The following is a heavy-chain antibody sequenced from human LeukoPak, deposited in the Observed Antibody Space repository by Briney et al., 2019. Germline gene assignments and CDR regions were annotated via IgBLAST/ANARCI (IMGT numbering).Heavy chain of an antibody. J-gene: IGHJ4*02. D-gene: IGHD6-13*01. CDR3: TTAPRWSSSWYVTPYDY. CDR1: GGSISSSNW. CDR2: IYHSGST. V-gene: IGHV4-4*02. Sequence: SEALSLTCAASGGSISSSNWWSWVRPPPGKGLEWIGEIYHSGSTNYNPSLKSRVTISVDKSKNQFSLKLSSVTAADTAVYYCTTAPRWSSSWYVTPYDYWGQGTLVTVSS.